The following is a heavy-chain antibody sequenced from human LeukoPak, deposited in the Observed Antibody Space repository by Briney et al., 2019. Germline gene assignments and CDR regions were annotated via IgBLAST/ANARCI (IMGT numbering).Heavy chain of an antibody. CDR3: AREAFDPNYDILTGAGGYDAFDI. V-gene: IGHV1-69*04. CDR1: GGTFSSYA. Sequence: SVKVSCKASGGTFSSYAISWVRQAPGQGLEWMGRIIPILGIANYAQKFQGRVTITADKSTSTAYMELSSLRSEDTAVYYCAREAFDPNYDILTGAGGYDAFDIWGQGTMVTVSS. D-gene: IGHD3-9*01. J-gene: IGHJ3*02. CDR2: IIPILGIA.